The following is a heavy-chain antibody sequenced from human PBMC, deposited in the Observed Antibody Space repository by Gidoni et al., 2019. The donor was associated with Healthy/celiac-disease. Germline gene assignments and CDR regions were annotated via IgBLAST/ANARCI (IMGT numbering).Heavy chain of an antibody. CDR3: ARFRLGQLVRQDFDY. CDR1: GYTFTGYY. V-gene: IGHV1-2*06. J-gene: IGHJ4*02. CDR2: INPNSGGT. Sequence: QVQLVQSGAEVKKPGASVKVSCKASGYTFTGYYMHWVRQAPGQGLEWMGRINPNSGGTNYAQKFQGRVTMTRDTSISTAYMELSRLRSDDTAVYYCARFRLGQLVRQDFDYWGQGTLVTVSS. D-gene: IGHD6-6*01.